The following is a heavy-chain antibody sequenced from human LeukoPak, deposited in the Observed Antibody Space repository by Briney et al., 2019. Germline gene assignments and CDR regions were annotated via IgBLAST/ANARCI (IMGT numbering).Heavy chain of an antibody. J-gene: IGHJ4*02. CDR3: ARDATPNTLAS. CDR1: GFMFTRYW. V-gene: IGHV3-7*01. Sequence: GGSLRLSCAGSGFMFTRYWMSWVRQTPGKGLEWVANIKQDGSEKYYVDSVKGRFTISRDNAKNSLYLQMNSLRVEDTAIYYFARDATPNTLASGGQETLVPVS. CDR2: IKQDGSEK. D-gene: IGHD2-2*02.